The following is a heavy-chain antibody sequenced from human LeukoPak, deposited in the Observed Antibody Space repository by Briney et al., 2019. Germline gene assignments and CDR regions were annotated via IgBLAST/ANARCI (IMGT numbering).Heavy chain of an antibody. CDR3: ARQYFGSGKYYYAMDV. CDR2: IYTSGST. Sequence: SETLSLTCTVSGGSISNYYWSWIRQPAGEGLEWIGRIYTSGSTTYSPSLKSRVTMSVDTSKNQFSLQLSSVTAADTAVYYCARQYFGSGKYYYAMDVWGQGTTVTVSS. V-gene: IGHV4-4*07. J-gene: IGHJ6*02. CDR1: GGSISNYY. D-gene: IGHD3-10*01.